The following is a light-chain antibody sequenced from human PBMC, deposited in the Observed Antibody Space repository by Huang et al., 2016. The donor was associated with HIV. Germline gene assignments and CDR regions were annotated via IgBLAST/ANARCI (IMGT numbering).Light chain of an antibody. CDR3: QQYDIHPLT. Sequence: IRMTQSPSSLSASTGDRVTITCRANQDINNFLAWYQQRPGSVPNLLIYAASTLQSGVHSRFSGNGSGTDFTLTIGCLHSEDVATYYCQQYDIHPLTFGPGTRVDIK. CDR2: AAS. V-gene: IGKV1-8*01. CDR1: QDINNF. J-gene: IGKJ3*01.